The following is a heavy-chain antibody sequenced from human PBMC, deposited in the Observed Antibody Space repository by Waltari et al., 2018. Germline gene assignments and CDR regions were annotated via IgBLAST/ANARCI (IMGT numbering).Heavy chain of an antibody. J-gene: IGHJ4*02. CDR2: IFLCDSDT. CDR3: ARRGRGGSVSNYFDY. Sequence: VQLALSGAEVQKEGESLRISCKGSGDSFTTYWIGWVRQLPGKGREWMGIIFLCDSDTRYYHSSPGQGTISVDKAITTAYLQRSSLKASDTAISFCARRGRGGSVSNYFDYWGQGTLVTVSS. CDR1: GDSFTTYW. V-gene: IGHV5-51*03. D-gene: IGHD3-16*01.